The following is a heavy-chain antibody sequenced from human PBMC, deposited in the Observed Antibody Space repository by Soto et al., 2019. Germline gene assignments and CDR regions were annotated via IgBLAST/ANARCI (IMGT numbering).Heavy chain of an antibody. J-gene: IGHJ6*02. CDR3: ARHNGPLYVGYYYDMDV. V-gene: IGHV4-39*01. D-gene: IGHD3-16*01. CDR1: GASISISTYY. Sequence: SETLSLIFTVSGASISISTYYWGWIRQPPGKGLEWIGSIYYSGYTYYNPSLKSRVTISVDTSKNQFSLKLSSVTAADTAVYYCARHNGPLYVGYYYDMDVWGQGTTVTVSS. CDR2: IYYSGYT.